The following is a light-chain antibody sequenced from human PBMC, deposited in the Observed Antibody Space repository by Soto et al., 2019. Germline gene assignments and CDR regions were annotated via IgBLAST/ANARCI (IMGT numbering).Light chain of an antibody. Sequence: QLVLTQSPSASASPGGSVKLTCTLGSGHSNYAVAWHQLQPDKGPRYLMKVDSDGSHTKGDGIPGRFSGSSSGTERYLTISSLQSEDEADYYCQTWGTGIQVFGGGTKLTVL. CDR3: QTWGTGIQV. V-gene: IGLV4-69*01. CDR2: VDSDGSH. J-gene: IGLJ3*02. CDR1: SGHSNYA.